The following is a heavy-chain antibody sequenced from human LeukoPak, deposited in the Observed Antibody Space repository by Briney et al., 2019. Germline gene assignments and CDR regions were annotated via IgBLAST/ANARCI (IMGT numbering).Heavy chain of an antibody. CDR3: ARGPQAAAYFDY. CDR1: GGTFSSYA. CDR2: IIPIFGTA. D-gene: IGHD6-13*01. V-gene: IGHV1-69*01. Sequence: ASVKVSCKASGGTFSSYAISWGRQAPGQGLEWMGGIIPIFGTANYAQKFQGRVTITADESTSTAYMELSSLRSEDTAVYYCARGPQAAAYFDYWGQGTLVTVSS. J-gene: IGHJ4*02.